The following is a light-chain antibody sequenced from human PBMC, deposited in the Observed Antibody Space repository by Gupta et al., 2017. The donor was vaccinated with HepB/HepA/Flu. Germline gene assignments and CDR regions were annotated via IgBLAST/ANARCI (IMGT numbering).Light chain of an antibody. Sequence: EIVLTQSPGTLSLSPGERATLSCRASQSVRSSYLAWYQQKPGQAPRLLIYGASSRATGLPDRFSGSGSGTEFTLTISRLKPEDFAVYYCQQDGSSPETFGQGTKLEIK. CDR1: QSVRSSY. V-gene: IGKV3-20*01. CDR3: QQDGSSPET. CDR2: GAS. J-gene: IGKJ1*01.